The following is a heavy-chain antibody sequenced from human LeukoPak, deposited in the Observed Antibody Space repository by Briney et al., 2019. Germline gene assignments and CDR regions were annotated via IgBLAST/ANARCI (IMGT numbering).Heavy chain of an antibody. CDR3: ARSRPLRTFDY. V-gene: IGHV3-21*01. Sequence: GGSLRLSCAASGFTFSSYSMNWVRQAPGKGLEWVSSISSSSSYIYYADSVKGRFTISRDNAKNSLYLQMNSLRAKDTAVYYCARSRPLRTFDYWGQGTLVTVSS. J-gene: IGHJ4*02. CDR1: GFTFSSYS. CDR2: ISSSSSYI.